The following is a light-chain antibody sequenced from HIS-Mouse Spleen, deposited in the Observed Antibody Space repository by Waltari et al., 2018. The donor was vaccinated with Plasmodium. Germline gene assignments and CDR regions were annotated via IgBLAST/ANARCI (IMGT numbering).Light chain of an antibody. V-gene: IGKV2-28*01. CDR3: MQALQTPMYT. Sequence: DIVMTQSPLSLPVHSGQPDSISCRSSQSLLHSNGYNYLDWYLQKPGQSPQLLIYLGSNRASGVPDRFSGSGSGTDFTLKISRVEAEDVGVYYCMQALQTPMYTFGQGTKLEIK. CDR1: QSLLHSNGYNY. J-gene: IGKJ2*01. CDR2: LGS.